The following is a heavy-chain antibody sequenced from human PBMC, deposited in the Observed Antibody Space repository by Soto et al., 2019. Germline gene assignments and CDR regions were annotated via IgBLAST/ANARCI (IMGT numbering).Heavy chain of an antibody. CDR1: GFTFSSYG. J-gene: IGHJ4*02. Sequence: QVQLVESGGGVVQPGRSLRLSCAASGFTFSSYGMHWVRQAPGKGLEWVAVISYDGSNKYYADSVKGRFTISRDNSKNTLYLQMNSRRAEDTAVYYCAKDTTRYLTGCDYWGQGTLVTVSS. D-gene: IGHD1-1*01. CDR2: ISYDGSNK. CDR3: AKDTTRYLTGCDY. V-gene: IGHV3-30*18.